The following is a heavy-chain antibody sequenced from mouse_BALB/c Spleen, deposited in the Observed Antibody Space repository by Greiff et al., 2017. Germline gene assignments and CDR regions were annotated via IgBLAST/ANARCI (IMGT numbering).Heavy chain of an antibody. V-gene: IGHV2-9*02. Sequence: VKLVESGPGLVAPSQSLSITCTVSGFSLTSYGVHWVRQPPGKGLEWLGVIWAGGSTNYNSALMSRLSISKDNSKSQVFLKMNSLQTDDTAMYYCARKYDYDENYAMDYWGQGTSVTVSS. CDR2: IWAGGST. J-gene: IGHJ4*01. CDR1: GFSLTSYG. CDR3: ARKYDYDENYAMDY. D-gene: IGHD2-4*01.